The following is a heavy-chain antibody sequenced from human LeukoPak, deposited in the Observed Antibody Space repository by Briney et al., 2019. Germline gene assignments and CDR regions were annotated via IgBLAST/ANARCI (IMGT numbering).Heavy chain of an antibody. J-gene: IGHJ4*02. Sequence: ASVKVSCKASGGTFSSYAISWVRQAPGQGLEWMGRIIPIFGTANYAQKFQGRVTITADKSTSTAYMELSSLRSEDRAVYYCARDTGANIPYYFDYWGQGTLVTVSS. CDR1: GGTFSSYA. CDR3: ARDTGANIPYYFDY. CDR2: IIPIFGTA. D-gene: IGHD2/OR15-2a*01. V-gene: IGHV1-69*06.